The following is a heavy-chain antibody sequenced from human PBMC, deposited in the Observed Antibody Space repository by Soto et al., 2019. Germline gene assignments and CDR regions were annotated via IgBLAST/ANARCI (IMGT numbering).Heavy chain of an antibody. V-gene: IGHV1-69*13. D-gene: IGHD2-21*02. Sequence: WPSVKVSCKGSGGTISGDAIGWVRQAPGQGLEWMGGIIPIFGTANYAQKFQGRVTITADESTSTAYMELSSLRSEDTAVYYCARTPPHIVVVTATGAFDIWGQGTMVTVSS. CDR1: GGTISGDA. CDR3: ARTPPHIVVVTATGAFDI. J-gene: IGHJ3*02. CDR2: IIPIFGTA.